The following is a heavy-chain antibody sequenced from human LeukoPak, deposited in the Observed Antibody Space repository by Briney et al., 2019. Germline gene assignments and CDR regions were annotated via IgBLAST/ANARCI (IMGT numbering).Heavy chain of an antibody. CDR1: GYTFTGYY. CDR2: INPNSGGT. D-gene: IGHD3-22*01. V-gene: IGHV1-2*02. Sequence: VASVKVSCKASGYTFTGYYMHWMRQAPGQGLEWMGWINPNSGGTNYAQKFQGRVTMTRDTSISTAYMELSRLRSDDTAVYYCARAKYYYDCSGYYGYYFDYWGQGTLVTVSS. CDR3: ARAKYYYDCSGYYGYYFDY. J-gene: IGHJ4*02.